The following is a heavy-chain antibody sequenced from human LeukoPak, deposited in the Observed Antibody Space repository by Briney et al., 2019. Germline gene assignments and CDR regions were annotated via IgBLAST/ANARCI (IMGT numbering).Heavy chain of an antibody. J-gene: IGHJ3*02. CDR1: GFTFSSYS. V-gene: IGHV3-21*01. CDR2: ISSSSSYI. D-gene: IGHD3-10*01. Sequence: PGGSLRLSCAASGFTFSSYSMNWVRQAPGKGLEWVSSISSSSSYIYYADSVKGRFTISRDNAKNSLYLQMNSLRAEDTAVYYCEWFGELFSDRGRDAFDIWGQGTMVTVSS. CDR3: EWFGELFSDRGRDAFDI.